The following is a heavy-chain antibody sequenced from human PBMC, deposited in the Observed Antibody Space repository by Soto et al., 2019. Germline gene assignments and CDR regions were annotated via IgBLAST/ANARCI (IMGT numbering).Heavy chain of an antibody. V-gene: IGHV4-39*01. CDR2: IYYSGST. CDR3: ARRIAAAGIIWFDP. D-gene: IGHD6-13*01. Sequence: QLQLQESGPGLVKPSETLSLTCTVSGGSISSSSYYWGWIRQPPGKGLEWIGSIYYSGSTYYNPSLKRRVTISVDTSKNQFSLKLRSVTAADTAVYYCARRIAAAGIIWFDPWGQGTLVTVSS. J-gene: IGHJ5*02. CDR1: GGSISSSSYY.